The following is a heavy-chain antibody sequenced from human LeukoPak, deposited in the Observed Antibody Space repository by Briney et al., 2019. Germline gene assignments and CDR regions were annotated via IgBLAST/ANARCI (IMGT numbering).Heavy chain of an antibody. CDR2: IIPIFGTA. Sequence: VASVKVSCKASGGTFSSYAISWVRQAPGQGLEWMGGIIPIFGTANYAQKFQGRVTITADKSTSTAYMELSSLRSEDTAVYYCARGEAFEDYSNYGPKYYYYYMDVWGKGTTVTVSS. D-gene: IGHD4-11*01. J-gene: IGHJ6*03. V-gene: IGHV1-69*06. CDR1: GGTFSSYA. CDR3: ARGEAFEDYSNYGPKYYYYYMDV.